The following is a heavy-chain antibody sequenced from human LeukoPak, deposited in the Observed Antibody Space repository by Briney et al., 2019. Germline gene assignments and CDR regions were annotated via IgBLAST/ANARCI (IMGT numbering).Heavy chain of an antibody. CDR2: IIPIFGTA. CDR1: GGTFSSYA. CDR3: ARAPRDGYNPDAFDI. J-gene: IGHJ3*02. V-gene: IGHV1-69*13. D-gene: IGHD5-24*01. Sequence: SVKVSCKASGGTFSSYAISWVRQAPGQGLEWMGGIIPIFGTANYAQKFQGRVTITADESTGTAYMELSSLRSEDTAVYYCARAPRDGYNPDAFDIWGQGTMVTVSS.